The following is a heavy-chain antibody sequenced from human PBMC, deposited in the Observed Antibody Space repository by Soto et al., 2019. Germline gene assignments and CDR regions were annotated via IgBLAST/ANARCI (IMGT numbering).Heavy chain of an antibody. Sequence: SETLSLTCTVSGGPISSYYWSWIRQPPGKGLEWIGYIYYSGSTNYNPSLKSRVTISVDTSKNQFSLKLSSMTAADTAVYYCARVLGYCSGGSCYPGYGMDVWGQGTTVTVSS. J-gene: IGHJ6*02. CDR3: ARVLGYCSGGSCYPGYGMDV. V-gene: IGHV4-59*01. D-gene: IGHD2-15*01. CDR1: GGPISSYY. CDR2: IYYSGST.